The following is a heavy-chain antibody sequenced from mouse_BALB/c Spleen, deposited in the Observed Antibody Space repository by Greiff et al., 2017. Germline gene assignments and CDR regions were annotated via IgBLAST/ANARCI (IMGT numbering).Heavy chain of an antibody. J-gene: IGHJ2*01. CDR2: ISSGGST. V-gene: IGHV5-6-5*01. CDR1: GFTFSSYA. CDR3: ARPYDYEYYFDY. Sequence: EVKLMESGGGLVKPGGSLKLSCAASGFTFSSYAMSWVRQTPEKRLEWVASISSGGSTYYPDSVKGRFTISRDNARNILYLQMSGLRSEDTAMYYCARPYDYEYYFDYWGQGTTLTVSS. D-gene: IGHD2-4*01.